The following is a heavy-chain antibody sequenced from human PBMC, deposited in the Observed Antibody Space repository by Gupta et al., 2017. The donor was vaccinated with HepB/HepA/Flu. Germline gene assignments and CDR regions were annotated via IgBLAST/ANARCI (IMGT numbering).Heavy chain of an antibody. V-gene: IGHV1-2*02. CDR2: INPNSGDT. D-gene: IGHD2-2*01. CDR3: AREDYCSTSSCSNDF. CDR1: RYTFTGYY. Sequence: QVQLVQSGAEVKKPGASVKVSCKASRYTFTGYYMHWVRQAPGQGLEWMGWINPNSGDTNYAQRFQGRVTMTRDMPISTAYMELSRLRSDDTAVYYCAREDYCSTSSCSNDFWGQGTLVIVSS. J-gene: IGHJ4*02.